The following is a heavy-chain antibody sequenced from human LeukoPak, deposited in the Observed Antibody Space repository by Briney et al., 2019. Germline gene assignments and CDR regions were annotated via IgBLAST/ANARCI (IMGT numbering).Heavy chain of an antibody. CDR3: ARNLGLGLRWKYYYYGMDV. D-gene: IGHD4-23*01. J-gene: IGHJ6*02. Sequence: RPGGSLRLSCVASGFSFSAYGMHWVRQAPGQGLEWMGIINPSGGSTSYAQKFQGRVTMTRDTSTSTVYMELSSLRSEDTAVYYCARNLGLGLRWKYYYYGMDVWGQGTTVTVSS. CDR1: GFSFSAYG. CDR2: INPSGGST. V-gene: IGHV1-46*01.